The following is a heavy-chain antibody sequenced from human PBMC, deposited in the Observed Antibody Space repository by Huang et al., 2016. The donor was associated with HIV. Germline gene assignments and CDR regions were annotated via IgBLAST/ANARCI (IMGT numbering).Heavy chain of an antibody. V-gene: IGHV1-69*13. Sequence: QVHLVQSGAEVKEPGSSVKVSCKASGGTFINHSFSWVRQAPGTGLDWMGGIIPMFGSPNNAQRFQDRVTITADESASATYMQLSGLTSDDTAVYYCASGRLGSYADYDLIHWGQGTLVTVSS. D-gene: IGHD4-17*01. CDR2: IIPMFGSP. CDR3: ASGRLGSYADYDLIH. J-gene: IGHJ4*02. CDR1: GGTFINHS.